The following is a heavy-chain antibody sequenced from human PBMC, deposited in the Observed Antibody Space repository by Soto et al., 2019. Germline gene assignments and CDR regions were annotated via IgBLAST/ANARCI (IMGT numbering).Heavy chain of an antibody. J-gene: IGHJ4*02. CDR2: IHTTENT. D-gene: IGHD6-13*01. Sequence: QVQLQESGPGLVKPSETLSLTCTVSGDSISSYYWSWIRQPAGKGMEWIGRIHTTENTNYNPSLKSRVTMSIDTSNNQFSLKLTSLTAADTAVYYCARALSSAAGLYFDYWGQGTLVNVSS. V-gene: IGHV4-4*07. CDR1: GDSISSYY. CDR3: ARALSSAAGLYFDY.